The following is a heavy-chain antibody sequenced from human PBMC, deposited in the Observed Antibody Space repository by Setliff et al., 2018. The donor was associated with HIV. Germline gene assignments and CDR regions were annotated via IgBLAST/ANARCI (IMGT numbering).Heavy chain of an antibody. CDR2: IYPDDSNI. V-gene: IGHV5-51*01. CDR3: ARRDGRSMNAFEI. Sequence: GESLKISCKGSGYSFTSYWIGWVRQRPGKGLEWMGIIYPDDSNIRYNPSFQSHVTISADKSIATAYLQVNDLKTSDTATYYCARRDGRSMNAFEIWGPGTMVTVSS. D-gene: IGHD6-13*01. CDR1: GYSFTSYW. J-gene: IGHJ3*02.